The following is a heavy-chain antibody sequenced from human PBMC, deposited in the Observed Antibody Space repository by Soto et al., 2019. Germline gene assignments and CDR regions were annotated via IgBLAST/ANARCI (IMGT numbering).Heavy chain of an antibody. CDR3: ARASNYGDLRDY. J-gene: IGHJ4*02. CDR1: GGSISSGGYY. V-gene: IGHV4-31*03. D-gene: IGHD4-17*01. Sequence: SETLSLTCTVSGGSISSGGYYWSWIRQHPGKGLEWIGYIYYSGSTYYNPSLKSRVTISVNTSKNQFSMKLSTVTAADTAVYYCARASNYGDLRDYWGQGTLVTVSS. CDR2: IYYSGST.